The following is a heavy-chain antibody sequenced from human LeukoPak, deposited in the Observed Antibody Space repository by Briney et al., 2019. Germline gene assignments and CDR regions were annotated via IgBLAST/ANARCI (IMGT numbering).Heavy chain of an antibody. J-gene: IGHJ4*02. CDR2: INPNSGGT. CDR3: ARSRGYSGYDHIEY. Sequence: GASVAVSCRASGYTFTGYYMHWVRQAPGQGPEWMGWINPNSGGTNYAQKFQGRVTMTRDTSISTTYMEVYRLGSDDTAVYYCARSRGYSGYDHIEYWGQGTLVTVSS. CDR1: GYTFTGYY. V-gene: IGHV1-2*02. D-gene: IGHD5-12*01.